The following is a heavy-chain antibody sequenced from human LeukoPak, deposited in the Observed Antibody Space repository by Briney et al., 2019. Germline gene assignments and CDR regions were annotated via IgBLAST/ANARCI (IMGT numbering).Heavy chain of an antibody. Sequence: ASVKVSCKASGYTFTSYDINWVRQATGKGLEWMGGFDPEDGETIYAQKFQGRVTMTEDTSTDTAYMELSSLRSEDTAVYYCATDPRITMVRGASGNWYFDYWGQGTLVTVSS. J-gene: IGHJ4*02. CDR2: FDPEDGET. CDR3: ATDPRITMVRGASGNWYFDY. D-gene: IGHD3-10*01. CDR1: GYTFTSYD. V-gene: IGHV1-24*01.